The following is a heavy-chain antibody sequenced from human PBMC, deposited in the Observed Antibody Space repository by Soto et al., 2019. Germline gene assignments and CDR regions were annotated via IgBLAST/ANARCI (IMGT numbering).Heavy chain of an antibody. CDR1: GYTFSRDG. V-gene: IGHV1-18*01. J-gene: IGHJ6*04. D-gene: IGHD3-22*01. CDR3: ARGGDYDSSGSRNDFYYGMNV. CDR2: GSPYDGYT. Sequence: QVQLVQSGAEVKKPGASVKVSCNASGYTFSRDGINWVRQAPGQGLEGLGLGSPYDGYTNYAQILQGRVSMTTDTSTTTDYMEVRSLISDDTDLYYCARGGDYDSSGSRNDFYYGMNVWGKGTTVTVSS.